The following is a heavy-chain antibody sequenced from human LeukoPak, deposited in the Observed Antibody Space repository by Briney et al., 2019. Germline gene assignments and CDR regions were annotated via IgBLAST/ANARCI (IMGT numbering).Heavy chain of an antibody. CDR1: GFTLTSYA. CDR3: TKDLRGWSNS. Sequence: PGGSPRLSCAASGFTLTSYAMSWVRQAPGKGLEWVSAMSGSGDSTNYADSVKGRFTISRDNSKNTVYLQMNSLRADDTAVYYCTKDLRGWSNSWGQGALVTVSS. D-gene: IGHD5/OR15-5a*01. J-gene: IGHJ5*01. CDR2: MSGSGDST. V-gene: IGHV3-23*01.